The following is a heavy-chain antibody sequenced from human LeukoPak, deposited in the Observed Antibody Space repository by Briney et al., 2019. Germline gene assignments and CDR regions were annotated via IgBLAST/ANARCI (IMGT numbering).Heavy chain of an antibody. CDR1: GFTFSIYA. CDR2: INDSGGNT. Sequence: PGGSLRLSCAASGFTFSIYAMTWVRQAQGKGLEWVSGINDSGGNTYYADSVKGRFTISRDNSKNTLYLQMNSLRAEDTAVYYCAKAYDYWGQGTLVTVSS. CDR3: AKAYDY. V-gene: IGHV3-23*01. J-gene: IGHJ4*02.